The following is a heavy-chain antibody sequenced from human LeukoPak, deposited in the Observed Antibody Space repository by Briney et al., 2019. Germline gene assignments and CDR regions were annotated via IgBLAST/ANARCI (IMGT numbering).Heavy chain of an antibody. CDR1: GFTFSSYA. CDR2: ISGSGGST. Sequence: PGGSLRLSCAASGFTFSSYAMSWVRQAPGKGLEWVSAISGSGGSTYYADSVKGRFTISRDNSKNTLYLQMNSLRAEDTAVYYCAKGYYHDSSGYSNLQIFDYWGQGTLFTVSS. V-gene: IGHV3-23*01. CDR3: AKGYYHDSSGYSNLQIFDY. D-gene: IGHD3-22*01. J-gene: IGHJ4*02.